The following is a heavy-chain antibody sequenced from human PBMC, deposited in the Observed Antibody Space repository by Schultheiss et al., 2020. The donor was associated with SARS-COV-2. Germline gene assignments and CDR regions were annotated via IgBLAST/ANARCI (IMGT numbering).Heavy chain of an antibody. V-gene: IGHV3-30*18. CDR3: AKTLKRIAVAGTDFDY. Sequence: GGSLRLSCAASGFTLSNYGMHWVRQAPGKGLEWVAFTSNDGSNKYYADSVKGRFTISRDNSKNTLYLQMNSLRAEDTAVYYCAKTLKRIAVAGTDFDYWGQGTLVTVSS. J-gene: IGHJ4*02. CDR1: GFTLSNYG. CDR2: TSNDGSNK. D-gene: IGHD6-19*01.